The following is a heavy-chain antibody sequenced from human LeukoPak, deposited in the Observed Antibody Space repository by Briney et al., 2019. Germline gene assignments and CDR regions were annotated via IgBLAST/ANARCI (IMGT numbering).Heavy chain of an antibody. D-gene: IGHD7-27*01. Sequence: GGSLRLSCAASGFSFSSYSMNWVRQAPGKGLEWVSSISSSSSYIYYADSVKGRFTISRDNAENSLYLQMNSLRAEDTAVYYCARDSAMNSDNWGPPAFDYWGQGTLVTVSS. CDR2: ISSSSSYI. CDR1: GFSFSSYS. V-gene: IGHV3-21*01. CDR3: ARDSAMNSDNWGPPAFDY. J-gene: IGHJ4*02.